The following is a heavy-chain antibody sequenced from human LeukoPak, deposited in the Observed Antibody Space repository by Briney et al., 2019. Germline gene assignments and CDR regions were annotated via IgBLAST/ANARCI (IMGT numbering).Heavy chain of an antibody. CDR1: GFTFSSYE. Sequence: QPGGSLRLSCAASGFTFSSYEMNWVRQAPGKGLEWVSYISSSGSTIYYADSVKGRFTISRDNAKNSLYLQMNSLRAEDTAVCYCARESCSGGSCYFDYWGQGTLVTVSS. J-gene: IGHJ4*02. D-gene: IGHD2-15*01. CDR2: ISSSGSTI. V-gene: IGHV3-48*03. CDR3: ARESCSGGSCYFDY.